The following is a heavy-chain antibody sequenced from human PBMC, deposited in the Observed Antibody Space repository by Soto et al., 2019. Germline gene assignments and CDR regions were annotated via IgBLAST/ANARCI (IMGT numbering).Heavy chain of an antibody. Sequence: EVQLVESGGGLVQPGGSLRLSCAASGFTLSSYSMNWVRQAPGKGLEWVSYINSGSTTIYYADSVKGRFTISRDNAKNSLYLQMNSLRDEDTPVYYCARDNPRSSGWDVWGQGTTVTVSS. V-gene: IGHV3-48*02. CDR1: GFTLSSYS. CDR2: INSGSTTI. J-gene: IGHJ6*02. CDR3: ARDNPRSSGWDV.